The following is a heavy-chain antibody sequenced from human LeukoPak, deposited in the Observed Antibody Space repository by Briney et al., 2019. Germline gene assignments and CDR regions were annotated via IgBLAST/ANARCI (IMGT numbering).Heavy chain of an antibody. CDR3: ARRSGLVGDPARFDF. D-gene: IGHD3-16*01. CDR1: SGSIISSSYY. V-gene: IGHV4-39*01. CDR2: MYYTGST. J-gene: IGHJ4*02. Sequence: SETLSLTCTVSSGSIISSSYYWGWIRQPPGKGLEYIASMYYTGSTYYNPSLKSRVTMSVDTSKNQFSQKLSSVTAADTAVYYCARRSGLVGDPARFDFWGQGALVTVSS.